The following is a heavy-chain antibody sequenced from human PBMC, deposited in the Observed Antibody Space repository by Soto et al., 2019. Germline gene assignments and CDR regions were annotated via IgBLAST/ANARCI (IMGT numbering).Heavy chain of an antibody. CDR3: ARDVIGHDKHETLGYYFDH. D-gene: IGHD3-22*01. J-gene: IGHJ4*02. CDR2: IDPSGGIT. Sequence: QVQLSQFGAEVKKPGASVKVSCKASGYSFTNFHIHWVRQAPGQGLEWMGMIDPSGGITRDAQRLQGRITMTRDASTRTGYMELRSLTSEDTAVYYCARDVIGHDKHETLGYYFDHWGQGTLVTVSS. V-gene: IGHV1-46*01. CDR1: GYSFTNFH.